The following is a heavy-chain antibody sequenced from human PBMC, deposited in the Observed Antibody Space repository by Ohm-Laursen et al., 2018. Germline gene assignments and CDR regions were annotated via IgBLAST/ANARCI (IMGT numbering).Heavy chain of an antibody. V-gene: IGHV3-11*01. CDR1: GFTFSDFY. J-gene: IGHJ5*02. CDR3: ARALRSGGSCFP. Sequence: SLRLSCTASGFTFSDFYMTWIRQAPGKGLEWVSYISNSGSTIHYADSVKGRFTMSRDNAKNSLYLQMNSLRAEDTAVYYCARALRSGGSCFPWGQGTLVTVSS. CDR2: ISNSGSTI. D-gene: IGHD2-15*01.